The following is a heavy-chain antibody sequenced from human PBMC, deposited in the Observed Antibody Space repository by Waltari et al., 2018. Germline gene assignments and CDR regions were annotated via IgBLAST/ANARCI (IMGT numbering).Heavy chain of an antibody. D-gene: IGHD3-16*01. Sequence: QVQLQQSGPGLVNPSQTLSLTCAISGARVPSTTAAWNWIRQSPSRGLEWLGRTYYRSRWYNNYAVSVKSRITINQDTSKNQFSLQLSSVTPEDTAVYYCARDPPDGYTYFDYWGQGTLVTVSS. CDR1: GARVPSTTAA. V-gene: IGHV6-1*01. CDR3: ARDPPDGYTYFDY. CDR2: TYYRSRWYN. J-gene: IGHJ4*02.